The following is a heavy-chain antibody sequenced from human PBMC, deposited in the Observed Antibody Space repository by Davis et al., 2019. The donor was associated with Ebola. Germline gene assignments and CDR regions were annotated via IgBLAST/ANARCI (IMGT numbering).Heavy chain of an antibody. Sequence: AASVKVSCKASGYAFTNYLIHWLRQAPGQGLEWMGLIHPRDGNTIYAQRFQGRVTMTRDTATDTVDMELSSLTSDDTAIYYCAKEDESPDMWGQGTVVTVSS. J-gene: IGHJ3*02. CDR3: AKEDESPDM. CDR1: GYAFTNYL. CDR2: IHPRDGNT. V-gene: IGHV1-46*01.